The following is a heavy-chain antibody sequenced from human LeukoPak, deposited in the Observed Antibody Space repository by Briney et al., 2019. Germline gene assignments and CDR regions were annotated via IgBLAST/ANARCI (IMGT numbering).Heavy chain of an antibody. Sequence: ASVKVSCKASGYTFTGYYMHWVRQAPGQGLEWMGWINPNSGGTNYAQKFQGRVTMTRDKSIRTAYMELSSLRSEDTAVYYCARVPCNYYDSSGYCFPEDYYFDYWGQGTLVTVSS. J-gene: IGHJ4*02. CDR3: ARVPCNYYDSSGYCFPEDYYFDY. CDR2: INPNSGGT. V-gene: IGHV1-2*02. D-gene: IGHD3-22*01. CDR1: GYTFTGYY.